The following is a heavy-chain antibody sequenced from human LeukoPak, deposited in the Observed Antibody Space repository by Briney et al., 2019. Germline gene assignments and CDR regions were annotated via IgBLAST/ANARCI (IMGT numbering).Heavy chain of an antibody. D-gene: IGHD1-20*01. V-gene: IGHV3-30*18. J-gene: IGHJ6*02. CDR1: GFTFSSFA. CDR2: ISYDGSNK. Sequence: GRSLRLSCAASGFTFSSFAIHWVRQAPGKGLEWVAVISYDGSNKYYADSVKGRFTISRDNSKNTLFLQMNSLRVEDTALYYCAKGYDVGFNWRSGGYGMDVWGQGTTVTVSS. CDR3: AKGYDVGFNWRSGGYGMDV.